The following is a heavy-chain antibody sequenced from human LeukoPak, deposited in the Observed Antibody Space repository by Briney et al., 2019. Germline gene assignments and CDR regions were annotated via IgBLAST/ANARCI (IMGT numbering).Heavy chain of an antibody. CDR3: ARTGFDYYYMDV. CDR1: GGSISSSSYY. Sequence: SETLSLTCTVSGGSISSSSYYWGWIRQPPGKGLEWIGSIYYSGSTYYNPSLKSRVTISVDTSKNQFSLKLSSVTAADTAVYYCARTGFDYYYMDVWGKGTTVTISS. J-gene: IGHJ6*03. D-gene: IGHD3-9*01. CDR2: IYYSGST. V-gene: IGHV4-39*01.